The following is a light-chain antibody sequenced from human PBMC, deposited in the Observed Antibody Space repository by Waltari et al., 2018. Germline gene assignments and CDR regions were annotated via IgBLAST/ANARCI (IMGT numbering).Light chain of an antibody. CDR3: SSFRSGTTYV. J-gene: IGLJ1*01. CDR1: SSDVGGYNF. CDR2: DVS. Sequence: QSALTQPASVSGSPGQSITFSCTGTSSDVGGYNFVSWYQQHPGKAPKLMIYDVSNRPSWISNRFSGSKSGNTASLTISGLQAEDEADYYCSSFRSGTTYVFGTGTKVTVL. V-gene: IGLV2-14*03.